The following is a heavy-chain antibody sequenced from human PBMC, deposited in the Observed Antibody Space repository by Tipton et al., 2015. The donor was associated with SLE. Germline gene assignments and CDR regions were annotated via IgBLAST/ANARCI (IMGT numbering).Heavy chain of an antibody. CDR2: INHSGST. D-gene: IGHD1-1*01. V-gene: IGHV4-34*01. CDR1: GGSISSYY. Sequence: AGLVKPSETLSLTCSVAGGSISSYYWSWIRQPPGKGLEWIGEINHSGSTNYNPSLKSRVTISVDTSKNQFSLKLSPVTAADTAVYYCARAPGLERAYYYYYYMDVWGKGTTVTVSS. J-gene: IGHJ6*03. CDR3: ARAPGLERAYYYYYYMDV.